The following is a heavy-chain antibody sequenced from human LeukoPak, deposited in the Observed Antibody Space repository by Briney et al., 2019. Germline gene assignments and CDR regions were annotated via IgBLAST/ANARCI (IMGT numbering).Heavy chain of an antibody. V-gene: IGHV3-48*03. CDR2: ISSSGSTI. J-gene: IGHJ6*02. CDR3: ARDISGMDV. D-gene: IGHD3-9*01. CDR1: GFTFSSYE. Sequence: PRGSLRLSCAASGFTFSSYEMNWVRQAPGKGLEWVSYISSSGSTIYYADSVKGRFTISRVNAKNSLYLQMNSLRAEDTAVYYCARDISGMDVWGQGTTVTVSS.